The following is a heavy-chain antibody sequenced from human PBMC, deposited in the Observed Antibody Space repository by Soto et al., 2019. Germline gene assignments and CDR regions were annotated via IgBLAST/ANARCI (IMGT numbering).Heavy chain of an antibody. J-gene: IGHJ4*01. V-gene: IGHV1-69*13. Sequence: AASVKVSCKASGGAFSSYAISWVLRAPGQGLEWMGGIIPIFGTADYAQKFQGRVTITADESTSTAYMELSSLRSEDTAVYYCARDLYRYCSSTSCYAADYWGQGTLVTVSS. D-gene: IGHD2-2*01. CDR1: GGAFSSYA. CDR2: IIPIFGTA. CDR3: ARDLYRYCSSTSCYAADY.